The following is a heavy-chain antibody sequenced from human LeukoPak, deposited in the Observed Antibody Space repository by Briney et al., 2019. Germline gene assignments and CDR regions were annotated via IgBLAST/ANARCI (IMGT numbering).Heavy chain of an antibody. Sequence: SETLSLTCTVSGGSISTSNYYWGWIRQPPGKGLEWIGYIYYSGSTNYNPSLKSRVTISVDTSKNQFSLKLSSVTAADTAVYYCARDKWEAAAGDYYYYMDVWGKGTTVTVSS. CDR3: ARDKWEAAAGDYYYYMDV. CDR2: IYYSGST. J-gene: IGHJ6*03. V-gene: IGHV4-61*01. D-gene: IGHD6-13*01. CDR1: GGSISTSNYY.